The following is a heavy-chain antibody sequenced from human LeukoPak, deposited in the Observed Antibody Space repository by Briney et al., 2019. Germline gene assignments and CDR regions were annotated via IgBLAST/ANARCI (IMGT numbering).Heavy chain of an antibody. V-gene: IGHV3-23*01. J-gene: IGHJ5*02. Sequence: GGSLRLSCAASRFSVSSHAMSWVRQAPGKGLEWVSTISANGINTYYADSVKGRFTVSRDNSRNTLYLQMNSLRAEDTAVYYCSKNPYTDGSHWFDPWGQGTLVTVSS. CDR2: ISANGINT. CDR3: SKNPYTDGSHWFDP. D-gene: IGHD3-16*02. CDR1: RFSVSSHA.